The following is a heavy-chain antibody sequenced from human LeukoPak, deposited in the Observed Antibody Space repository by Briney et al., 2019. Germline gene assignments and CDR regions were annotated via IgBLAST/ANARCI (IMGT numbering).Heavy chain of an antibody. J-gene: IGHJ4*02. CDR2: IYHSGST. CDR3: ARGVLFYFDY. CDR1: GGSISSCGYS. V-gene: IGHV4-30-2*01. Sequence: SETLSLTCAVSGGSISSCGYSWSWIRQPPGKGLEWIGYIYHSGSTYYNPSLKSRVTISVDRSKNQFSLKLSSVTAADTAVYYCARGVLFYFDYWGQGTLVTVSS. D-gene: IGHD2-8*02.